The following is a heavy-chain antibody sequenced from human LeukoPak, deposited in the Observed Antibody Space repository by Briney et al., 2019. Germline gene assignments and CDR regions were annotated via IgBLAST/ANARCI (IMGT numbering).Heavy chain of an antibody. CDR3: AKGSSGQRRYHFDY. J-gene: IGHJ4*02. CDR1: GFTFSSYA. D-gene: IGHD3-10*01. Sequence: PGGSLRLSCAASGFTFSSYAMSWVRQAPGKGLEWVSAITGSGGDTFHADSVKGRFTISRDNSKNTLYLQMNSLRAEDTAVYYCAKGSSGQRRYHFDYWGQGTLVTVSS. V-gene: IGHV3-23*01. CDR2: ITGSGGDT.